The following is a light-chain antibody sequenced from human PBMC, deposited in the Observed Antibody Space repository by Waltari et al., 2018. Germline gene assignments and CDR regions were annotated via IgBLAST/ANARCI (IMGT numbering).Light chain of an antibody. CDR1: SSNIGAGYD. CDR2: GNG. V-gene: IGLV1-40*01. CDR3: QSYDSSLSGHVV. J-gene: IGLJ2*01. Sequence: QSVLTQPPSVSGAPGQRVTISCTGSSSNIGAGYDVHWYQQLPGPAPKLLIYGNGKRPSGVPDRFSGSKSGTSASLAITGLQAEDEADYYCQSYDSSLSGHVVFGGGTKLTVL.